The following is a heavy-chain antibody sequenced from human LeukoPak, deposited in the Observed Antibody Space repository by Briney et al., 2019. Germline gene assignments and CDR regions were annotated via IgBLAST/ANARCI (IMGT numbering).Heavy chain of an antibody. CDR2: INPSGGST. J-gene: IGHJ3*02. D-gene: IGHD3-16*01. CDR3: ARIAWRAFGAFDI. V-gene: IGHV1-46*01. Sequence: ASVKVSCKASGYTFTSYYMHWVRQAPGQGLEWMGIINPSGGSTSYAQKFQGRVTMTRDTYTSTVYMELSSLRSEDTAVNYCARIAWRAFGAFDIWGQRTMVTVSS. CDR1: GYTFTSYY.